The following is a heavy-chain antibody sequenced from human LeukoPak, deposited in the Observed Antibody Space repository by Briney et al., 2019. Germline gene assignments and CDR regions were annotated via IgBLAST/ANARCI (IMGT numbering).Heavy chain of an antibody. CDR2: IYYSGSN. Sequence: SETLSLTCTVSGRSISSYYWSWIRQPPGKGLEWIGYIYYSGSNNYNPSLKSRVTISVDTSKNQFSLKLSSVTAADTAVYYCARGVTDYYDSSGYYPDYWGQGTLVTVSS. D-gene: IGHD3-22*01. V-gene: IGHV4-59*01. J-gene: IGHJ4*02. CDR1: GRSISSYY. CDR3: ARGVTDYYDSSGYYPDY.